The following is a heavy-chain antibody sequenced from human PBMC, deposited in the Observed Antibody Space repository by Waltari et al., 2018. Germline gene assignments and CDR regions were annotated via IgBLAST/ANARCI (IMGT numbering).Heavy chain of an antibody. CDR2: IKSNSDGGTT. D-gene: IGHD2-21*01. J-gene: IGHJ4*02. Sequence: EVQLVESGGGLIKPGGSLSPPCTGSGFTFNSAWMSWVRQAQGVGLEWIGRIKSNSDGGTTDYAAPVKGRFTLSRDDSKSTVYLQMNGLKVDDTVVYFCTAGIPFDYWGQGALVTVSS. V-gene: IGHV3-15*01. CDR1: GFTFNSAW. CDR3: TAGIPFDY.